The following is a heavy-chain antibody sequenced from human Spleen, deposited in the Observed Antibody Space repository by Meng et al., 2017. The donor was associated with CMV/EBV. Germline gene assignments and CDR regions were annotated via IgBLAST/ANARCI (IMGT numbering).Heavy chain of an antibody. V-gene: IGHV3-21*04. D-gene: IGHD6-13*01. CDR2: ISSSSSYI. J-gene: IGHJ4*02. CDR1: GFTFSSYS. Sequence: GESLKISCAASGFTFSSYSMNWVRQAPGKGLEWVSSISSSSSYIYYADSVKGRFTISRDNAKNSLYLQMNSLRAEDTAVYSCAKDGEGGQQLVVYFDYWGQGTLVTVSS. CDR3: AKDGEGGQQLVVYFDY.